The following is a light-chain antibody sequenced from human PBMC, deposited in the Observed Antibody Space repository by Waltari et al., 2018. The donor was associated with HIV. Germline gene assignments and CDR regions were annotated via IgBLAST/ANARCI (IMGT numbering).Light chain of an antibody. CDR1: SSYVGAYHY. V-gene: IGLV2-14*01. J-gene: IGLJ2*01. CDR3: SSYTSISSQV. CDR2: EVS. Sequence: QSALTQPASVSGSPGQSRTISCIGTSSYVGAYHYFSCYQHHTGKAPKVIIYEVSNRPSGVSNRFPASKSGNTASLTSSGLQTEDEADYYCSSYTSISSQVFGGGTKLTVL.